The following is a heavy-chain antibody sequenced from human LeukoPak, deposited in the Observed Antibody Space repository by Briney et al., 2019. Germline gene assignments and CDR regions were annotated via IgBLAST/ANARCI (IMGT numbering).Heavy chain of an antibody. Sequence: ASVKVSCKASGYTFTGYYMHWMRQAPGQGLEWMGWINPNSGGTNYAQKFQGRVTMTRDTSISTAYMELSRLRSDDTAVYYCARKYCSSTSCYAFDIWGQGTMVTVSS. D-gene: IGHD2-2*01. V-gene: IGHV1-2*02. CDR2: INPNSGGT. J-gene: IGHJ3*02. CDR3: ARKYCSSTSCYAFDI. CDR1: GYTFTGYY.